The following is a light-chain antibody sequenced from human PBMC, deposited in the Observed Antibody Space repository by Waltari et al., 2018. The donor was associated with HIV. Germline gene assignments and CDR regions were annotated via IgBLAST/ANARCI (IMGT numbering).Light chain of an antibody. V-gene: IGLV3-1*01. J-gene: IGLJ3*02. CDR2: QDS. CDR1: KLGDNY. CDR3: QAWDSGTWV. Sequence: SYELTQPPSVSVSPGQTASITCSGDKLGDNYACWYQQKPGQSPGLVIYQDSKRPSGIPERFAGSNSGNTATLTIRGTQAMDEADYYCQAWDSGTWVFGGGTKLTVL.